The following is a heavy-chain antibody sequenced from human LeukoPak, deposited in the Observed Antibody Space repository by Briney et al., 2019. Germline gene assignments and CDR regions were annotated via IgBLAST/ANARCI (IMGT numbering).Heavy chain of an antibody. D-gene: IGHD2-2*01. V-gene: IGHV4-59*01. CDR3: ARFSSTSWNNWFDP. Sequence: PSETLSLTCTVSGGSISSYYWSWIRQPPGKGLEWIGYIYYSGSTNYNPSLKSRVTISVDTSKNQFSLKLSSVTAADTAVYYCARFSSTSWNNWFDPWGQGTLVTVSS. CDR2: IYYSGST. J-gene: IGHJ5*02. CDR1: GGSISSYY.